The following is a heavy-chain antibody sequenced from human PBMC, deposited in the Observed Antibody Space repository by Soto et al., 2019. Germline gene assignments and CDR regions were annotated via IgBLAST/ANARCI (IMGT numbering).Heavy chain of an antibody. V-gene: IGHV1-24*01. CDR2: FDPEDDET. CDR3: ATNPTTRYAILAWELLY. Sequence: GASVKVSCKVSGDTLTKLAVHWVRQAPEKGLEWMGGFDPEDDETIYAQKFEGRVTMTEDTSTDTAYMELSSLRSEDTAVYYCATNPTTRYAILAWELLYWGQGTLVTVSS. D-gene: IGHD2-8*01. CDR1: GDTLTKLA. J-gene: IGHJ4*02.